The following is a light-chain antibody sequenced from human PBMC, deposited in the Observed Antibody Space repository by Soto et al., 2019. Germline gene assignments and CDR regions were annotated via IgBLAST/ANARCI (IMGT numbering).Light chain of an antibody. Sequence: DIVMTQSPDSLAVSLGERATINCKSSQSGSYSSNTNNYLAWYQQKPGQPPKLLIYWASTRDAGFPDRFSGSGSGTDFNLTISIRRADYVAVYYRQQYYCIPSTFVPRTMVEIK. CDR2: WAS. CDR3: QQYYCIPST. CDR1: QSGSYSSNTNNY. J-gene: IGKJ1*01. V-gene: IGKV4-1*01.